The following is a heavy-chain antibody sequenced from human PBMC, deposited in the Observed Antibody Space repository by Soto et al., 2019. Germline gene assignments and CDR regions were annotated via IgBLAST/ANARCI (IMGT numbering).Heavy chain of an antibody. J-gene: IGHJ6*02. CDR3: AALWRYCISSTLPGGCMDV. V-gene: IGHV1-58*01. CDR2: IVVGSGNT. D-gene: IGHD2-2*01. CDR1: GFTFTSSA. Sequence: SVKVSCKASGFTFTSSAVQWVRQARGQSLQKIGWIVVGSGNTNYAQKFQERVTITRDMSTSTAYMELSSLRSEDTAVYYCAALWRYCISSTLPGGCMDVWGQGTTVTVSS.